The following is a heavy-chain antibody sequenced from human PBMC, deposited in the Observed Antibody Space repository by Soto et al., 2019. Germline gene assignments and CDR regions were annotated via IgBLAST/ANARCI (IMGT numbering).Heavy chain of an antibody. CDR3: VKDMKWGGMTTIHYFDS. CDR2: ISSNSDTI. CDR1: GFTIDDYA. Sequence: EVQLVESGGGLVQPGRSLRLSCAASGFTIDDYAMHWVRQVPGKGLEWVSGISSNSDTIDYAGSVKGRFTISSDNAKNSLFLQMNNLRPEYTALYYCVKDMKWGGMTTIHYFDSWGQGTLVTVSS. D-gene: IGHD1-1*01. J-gene: IGHJ4*02. V-gene: IGHV3-9*01.